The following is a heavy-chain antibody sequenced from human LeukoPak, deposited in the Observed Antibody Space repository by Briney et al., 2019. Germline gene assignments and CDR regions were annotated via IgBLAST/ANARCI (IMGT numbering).Heavy chain of an antibody. D-gene: IGHD4-17*01. CDR2: IYYSGST. J-gene: IGHJ4*02. V-gene: IGHV4-59*08. CDR3: ARHFYGESFDY. CDR1: GGSISSYY. Sequence: SETLSLTCTVSGGSISSYYWSWIRQPPGKGLEWIGYIYYSGSTNYNPSLKSRVTISVDTSKNQSSLRLSSVTAADTAVYYCARHFYGESFDYWGQGTLVTVSS.